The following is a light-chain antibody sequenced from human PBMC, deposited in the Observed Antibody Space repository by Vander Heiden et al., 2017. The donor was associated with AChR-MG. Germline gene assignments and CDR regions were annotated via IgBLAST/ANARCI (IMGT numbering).Light chain of an antibody. Sequence: DIQMTQSPSSLSASVGDRVTITCRASQSISSYLNWYQQKPGKAPKLLIYAASSLQSGVPPRFSGSGSGTDFTLTISRLQPEDFATYYCQQSDSTPRTFGQGTKVEIK. J-gene: IGKJ1*01. CDR2: AAS. V-gene: IGKV1-39*01. CDR3: QQSDSTPRT. CDR1: QSISSY.